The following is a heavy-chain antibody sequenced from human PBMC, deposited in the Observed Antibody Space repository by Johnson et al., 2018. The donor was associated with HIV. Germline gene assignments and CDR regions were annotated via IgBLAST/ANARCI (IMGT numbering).Heavy chain of an antibody. CDR1: GFTFSSYA. Sequence: VLLVESGGGLVQPGGSLRLSCAASGFTFSSYAMHWVRQAPGKGLEWVSAISGSGGSTYYADSVKGRFTISRDNSKNTLYLQMKSLRPEDTAVYYCAKAYCPGCDAFEIWGQGTMVTVSS. CDR2: ISGSGGST. J-gene: IGHJ3*02. CDR3: AKAYCPGCDAFEI. V-gene: IGHV3-23*04. D-gene: IGHD2-21*01.